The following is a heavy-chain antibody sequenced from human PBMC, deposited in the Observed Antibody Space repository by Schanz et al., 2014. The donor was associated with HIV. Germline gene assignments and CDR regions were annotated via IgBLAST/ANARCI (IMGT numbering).Heavy chain of an antibody. J-gene: IGHJ4*02. CDR1: GYNFNSHY. CDR2: VNPTGGDT. CDR3: ARELMATGGFDY. V-gene: IGHV1-46*02. Sequence: QVWLVQSGAEVKKPGASVRVSCKASGYNFNSHYIHWVRQAPGQGLEWMGVVNPTGGDTSHAQRFQGRITMTRDTSTSTVYMELSSLTSEDTAIYSCARELMATGGFDYWGQGTLVTVTS. D-gene: IGHD3-10*01.